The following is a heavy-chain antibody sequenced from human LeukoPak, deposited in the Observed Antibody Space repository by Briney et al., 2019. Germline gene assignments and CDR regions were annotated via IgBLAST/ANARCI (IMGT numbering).Heavy chain of an antibody. CDR1: GGTFSSYA. Sequence: ASVKVSCKASGGTFSSYAISWVRQAPGQGLEWMGGIIPIFGTANYAQKFQGRVTITADESTSTAYMELSSLRSEDTAVYYCAREGPVELWKEFDYWGQGTLVTVSS. V-gene: IGHV1-69*13. CDR3: AREGPVELWKEFDY. D-gene: IGHD5-18*01. CDR2: IIPIFGTA. J-gene: IGHJ4*02.